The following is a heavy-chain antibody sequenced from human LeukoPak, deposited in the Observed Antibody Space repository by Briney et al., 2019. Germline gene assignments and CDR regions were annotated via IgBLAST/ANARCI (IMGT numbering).Heavy chain of an antibody. Sequence: SETLSLTCTVSGGSISSGGYYWSWIRQPPGKGLEWIGYIYHSGSTYYNPSLKSRVTISVDRSKNQFSLKLSSVTAADTAVYYCARGPTRSSSRLFLDYWGQGTLVTVSS. CDR1: GGSISSGGYY. CDR2: IYHSGST. CDR3: ARGPTRSSSRLFLDY. D-gene: IGHD6-6*01. V-gene: IGHV4-30-2*01. J-gene: IGHJ4*02.